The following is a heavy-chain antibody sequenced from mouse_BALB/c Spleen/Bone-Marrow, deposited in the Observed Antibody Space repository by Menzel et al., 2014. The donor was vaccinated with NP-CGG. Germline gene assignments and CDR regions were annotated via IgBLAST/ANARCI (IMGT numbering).Heavy chain of an antibody. D-gene: IGHD1-1*01. CDR3: ARSSDYYGSSANAY. J-gene: IGHJ3*01. CDR1: GFTFSSFG. V-gene: IGHV5-17*02. Sequence: EVQVVESGGGLVQPGGSRKLSCAASGFTFSSFGMHWVRQAPEKGLEWVAYISSGSSTIYYADTVKGRFTISRGNPKNTLFLQMTSLRSEDTAMYYCARSSDYYGSSANAYWGQGTLVTVSA. CDR2: ISSGSSTI.